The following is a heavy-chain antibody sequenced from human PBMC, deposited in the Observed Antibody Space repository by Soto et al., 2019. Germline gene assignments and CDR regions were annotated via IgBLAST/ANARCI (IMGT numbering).Heavy chain of an antibody. V-gene: IGHV1-2*02. CDR1: GFSFTGYY. J-gene: IGHJ5*02. CDR2: INAHSGGT. CDR3: SKDLTRQLAYWLDP. D-gene: IGHD6-6*01. Sequence: ASVKVSCKASGFSFTGYYIHWLRQAPGQGLEWMGWINAHSGGTEYAQKFQGRVTLTRDTSIATAYLTLTSLTSDDTALYYCSKDLTRQLAYWLDPWGQGTQVTVSS.